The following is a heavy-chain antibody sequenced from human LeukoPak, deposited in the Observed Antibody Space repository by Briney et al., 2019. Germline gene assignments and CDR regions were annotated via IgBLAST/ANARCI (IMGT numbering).Heavy chain of an antibody. CDR3: ASLAGTMIVD. D-gene: IGHD3-22*01. CDR2: IYSGGST. V-gene: IGHV3-53*04. J-gene: IGHJ4*02. Sequence: GGSLRLSCAASGFTFSSSYMSWVRQAPGKGLEWVSVIYSGGSTYYADSVKGRFTISRHNSKNTLYLQMNSLRAEDTAVYYCASLAGTMIVDWGQGTLVTVSS. CDR1: GFTFSSSY.